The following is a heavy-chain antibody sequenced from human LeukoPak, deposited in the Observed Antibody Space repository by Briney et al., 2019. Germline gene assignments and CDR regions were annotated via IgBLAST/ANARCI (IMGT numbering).Heavy chain of an antibody. V-gene: IGHV3-30*02. J-gene: IGHJ6*03. CDR1: GFIFSSYG. CDR3: ARDRYCSSTSCYTGEYYYYYMDV. Sequence: GGSLRLSCAASGFIFSSYGMHWVRQAPGKGLEWVAFIRYDGSNKYYADSVKGRFTISRDNAKNSLYLQMNSLRAEDTAVYYCARDRYCSSTSCYTGEYYYYYMDVWGKGTTVTVSS. D-gene: IGHD2-2*02. CDR2: IRYDGSNK.